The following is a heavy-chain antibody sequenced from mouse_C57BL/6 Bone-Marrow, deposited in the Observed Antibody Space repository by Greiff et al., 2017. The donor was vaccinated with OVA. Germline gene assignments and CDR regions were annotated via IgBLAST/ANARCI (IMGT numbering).Heavy chain of an antibody. V-gene: IGHV1-55*01. J-gene: IGHJ2*01. Sequence: QVQLQQPGAELVKPGASVKMSCKASGYTFTSYWITWVKQRPGQGLEWIGDIYPGSGSTNYNEKFKSKATLTVDTSSSTAYMQLSSLTSEDSAVYYCARRYYGSSYLYYFDDWGQGTTLTVSS. CDR1: GYTFTSYW. CDR2: IYPGSGST. D-gene: IGHD1-1*01. CDR3: ARRYYGSSYLYYFDD.